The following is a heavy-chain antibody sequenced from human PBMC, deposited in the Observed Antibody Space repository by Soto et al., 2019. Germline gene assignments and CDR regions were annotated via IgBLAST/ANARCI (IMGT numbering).Heavy chain of an antibody. CDR3: ARGLPIAVAGDYYYYGMDV. Sequence: ASGTLSLTSAVSGGSIRSNNWGSWGRQPPGEGLEWIGEIYHSGSTNYNPSLKSRVTISVDKSKNQFSLKLSSVTAADTAVYYCARGLPIAVAGDYYYYGMDVWGQGTTVTVSS. CDR2: IYHSGST. J-gene: IGHJ6*02. D-gene: IGHD6-19*01. V-gene: IGHV4-4*02. CDR1: GGSIRSNNW.